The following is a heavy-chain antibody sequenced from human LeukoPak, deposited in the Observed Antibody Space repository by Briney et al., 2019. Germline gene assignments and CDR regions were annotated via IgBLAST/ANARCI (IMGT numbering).Heavy chain of an antibody. CDR3: ARASYYYDSSGYPGYYFDY. CDR2: INPNSGGT. Sequence: ASVKVSFKASGYTFSSYGITWVRQAPGQGLEWMGWINPNSGGTNYAQKFQGRVTMTRDTSISTAYMELSRLRSDDTAVYYCARASYYYDSSGYPGYYFDYWGQGTLVTVSS. CDR1: GYTFSSYG. J-gene: IGHJ4*02. D-gene: IGHD3-22*01. V-gene: IGHV1-2*02.